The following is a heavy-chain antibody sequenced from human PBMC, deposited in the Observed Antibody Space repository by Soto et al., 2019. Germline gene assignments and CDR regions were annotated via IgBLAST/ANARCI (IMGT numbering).Heavy chain of an antibody. D-gene: IGHD5-12*01. V-gene: IGHV3-21*01. Sequence: EVQLVESGGGLVKPGGSLRLSCAAFGFTFSTYSMNWVRQAPGKGLEWVSSITSSSSSSYIYYADSVKGRFTISRGNAKNSLLSQMDSLRGGDTAVYYCARDLQMATIRGGDYWGQGTLVTVSS. CDR1: GFTFSTYS. J-gene: IGHJ4*02. CDR3: ARDLQMATIRGGDY. CDR2: ITSSSSSSYI.